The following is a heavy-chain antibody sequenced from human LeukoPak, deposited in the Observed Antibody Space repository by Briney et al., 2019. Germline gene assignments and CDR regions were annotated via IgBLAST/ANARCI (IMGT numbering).Heavy chain of an antibody. CDR2: IKQDGSEK. CDR1: GFTFSTYW. J-gene: IGHJ4*01. Sequence: GGSLRLSCAASGFTFSTYWMSWVRQAPGKGLEWVANIKQDGSEKYYVDSVKGRFTISRDNSKNTLYLQMNSLRAEDTAVYYCAKGIYSSGWSYFDYWGHGTLVTVSS. CDR3: AKGIYSSGWSYFDY. D-gene: IGHD6-19*01. V-gene: IGHV3-7*03.